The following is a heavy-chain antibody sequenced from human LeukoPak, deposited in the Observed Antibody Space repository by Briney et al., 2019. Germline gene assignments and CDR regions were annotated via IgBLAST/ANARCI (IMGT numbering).Heavy chain of an antibody. J-gene: IGHJ4*02. D-gene: IGHD6-19*01. CDR2: ISYSGST. CDR1: GGSLSGYY. CDR3: ARDGRAGSLFAY. V-gene: IGHV4-59*01. Sequence: LETLSLTCTVSGGSLSGYYWSWIRQPPGKGLEWVGYISYSGSTNYKPSLKSRVTISVDTSKNQFSLKLSSVTAADTAIYYCARDGRAGSLFAYWGQGTLVTVSS.